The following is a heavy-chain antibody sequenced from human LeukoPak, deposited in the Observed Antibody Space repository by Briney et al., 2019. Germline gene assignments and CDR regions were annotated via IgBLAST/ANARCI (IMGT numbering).Heavy chain of an antibody. V-gene: IGHV4-30-2*01. CDR1: GGSISSGGYS. CDR3: ALSYGSGSYYDY. Sequence: SQTLSLTCAVSGGSISSGGYSWSWIRQPPGKGLEWIGYIYHSGSTYYNPSLKSRVTISVDRSKNQFSLKLSSVTAADTAVYYCALSYGSGSYYDYWGQGTLVTVSS. J-gene: IGHJ4*02. D-gene: IGHD3-10*01. CDR2: IYHSGST.